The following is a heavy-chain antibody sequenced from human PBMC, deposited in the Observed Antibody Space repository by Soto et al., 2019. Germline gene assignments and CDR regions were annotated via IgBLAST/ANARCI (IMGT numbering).Heavy chain of an antibody. CDR1: GFTFSSYA. J-gene: IGHJ4*02. CDR3: ARVGRSFGS. V-gene: IGHV3-30-3*01. CDR2: ISYDGSNK. Sequence: GSLRLSCAASGFTFSSYAMHWVRQAPGKGLEWVAGISYDGSNKYYADSVKGRFTISSDNSNNTLYLQMNSLRAEDTAVYYCARVGRSFGSWGQATRVTVS.